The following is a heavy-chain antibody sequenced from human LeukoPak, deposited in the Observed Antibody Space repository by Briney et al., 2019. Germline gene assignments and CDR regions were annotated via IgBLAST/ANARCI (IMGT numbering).Heavy chain of an antibody. CDR2: IRYDGSNK. J-gene: IGHJ4*02. D-gene: IGHD6-19*01. CDR3: AKDGAQWPFDY. Sequence: PGGSLRLSCATSGFTFSSYGMHWVHQAPGKGLEWVAFIRYDGSNKYYADSVKGRFTISRDNSKNTLYLQMNSLRAEDTAVYYCAKDGAQWPFDYWGQGTLVTVSS. CDR1: GFTFSSYG. V-gene: IGHV3-30*02.